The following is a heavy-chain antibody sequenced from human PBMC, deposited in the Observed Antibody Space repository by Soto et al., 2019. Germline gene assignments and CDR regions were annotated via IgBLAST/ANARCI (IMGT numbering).Heavy chain of an antibody. CDR1: GFTFSSYA. Sequence: GGSLRLSCAASGFTFSSYAMSWVRQAPGQGLEWVSAISGSGGSTYYSDSVMGSFTISRDNSKNTLYLQMNSPRAEDTAVYYCATERTWILLGLFDYWGQGTLVTVSS. V-gene: IGHV3-23*01. CDR2: ISGSGGST. CDR3: ATERTWILLGLFDY. D-gene: IGHD5-18*01. J-gene: IGHJ4*02.